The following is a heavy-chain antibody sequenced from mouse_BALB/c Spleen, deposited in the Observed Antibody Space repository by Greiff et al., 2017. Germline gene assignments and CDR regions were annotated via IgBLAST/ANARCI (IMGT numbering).Heavy chain of an antibody. V-gene: IGHV2-2*02. CDR3: ARNLDGNYRYYYAMDY. Sequence: VNVVESGPGLVQPSQSLSITCTVSGFSLTSYGVHWVRQSPGKGLEWLGVIWSGGSTDYNAAFISRLSISKDNSKSQVFFKMNSLQANDTAIYYCARNLDGNYRYYYAMDYWGQGTSVTVSS. CDR1: GFSLTSYG. J-gene: IGHJ4*01. D-gene: IGHD2-1*01. CDR2: IWSGGST.